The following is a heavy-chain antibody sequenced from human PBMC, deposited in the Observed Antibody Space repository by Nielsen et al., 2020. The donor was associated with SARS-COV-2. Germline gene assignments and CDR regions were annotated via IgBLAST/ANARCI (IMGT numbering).Heavy chain of an antibody. J-gene: IGHJ5*02. CDR3: ARATGSNLNWFDP. D-gene: IGHD3-10*01. CDR1: GFTFSSYS. V-gene: IGHV3-21*01. CDR2: ISSSSSYI. Sequence: ETLSLTCAASGFTFSSYSMNWVRQAPGKGLEWVSSISSSSSYIYYADSVKGRFTISRDNAKNSLYLQMNSLRAEDTAVYYCARATGSNLNWFDPWGQGTLVTVSS.